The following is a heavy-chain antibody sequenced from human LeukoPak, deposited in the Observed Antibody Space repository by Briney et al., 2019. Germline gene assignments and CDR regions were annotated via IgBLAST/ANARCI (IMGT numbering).Heavy chain of an antibody. CDR3: VRSSSTTRLL. CDR2: TSYSADT. D-gene: IGHD2-2*01. CDR1: GDSIVSSSYY. J-gene: IGHJ4*02. Sequence: SETLSLTCTVSGDSIVSSSYYWGWIRQPPGKGLEWIGSTSYSADTFYNPSLKSPVTISLDTSKNQFSLKLGSVTAADTAVYYCVRSSSTTRLLWGQGTLVTVSS. V-gene: IGHV4-39*07.